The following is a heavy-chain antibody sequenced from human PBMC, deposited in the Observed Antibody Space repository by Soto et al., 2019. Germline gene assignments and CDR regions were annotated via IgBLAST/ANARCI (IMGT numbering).Heavy chain of an antibody. Sequence: LSLTCAVSGVSISRGDYSWSWIRQPPGKGLEWIGYIYHSETTYYNPSFKSRVTISVDTSKSQFSLKLTSVTAADTAVYYCATLQVYASPRWFGPWGQGTLVTVSS. V-gene: IGHV4-30-2*01. CDR1: GVSISRGDYS. CDR3: ATLQVYASPRWFGP. CDR2: IYHSETT. J-gene: IGHJ5*02. D-gene: IGHD3-16*01.